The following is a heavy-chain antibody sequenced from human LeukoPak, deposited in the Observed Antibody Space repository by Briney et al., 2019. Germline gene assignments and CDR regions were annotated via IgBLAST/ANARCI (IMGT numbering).Heavy chain of an antibody. Sequence: SETLSLTCAVSGGSISSSNWWSWVRQPPGKGLEWIGEIYHSGSTNYNPSLKSRVTISVDKSKNQFSLKLSSVTAADTAVYYCARALSSGWYYFDYWGQGTLVTVPS. D-gene: IGHD6-19*01. J-gene: IGHJ4*02. CDR3: ARALSSGWYYFDY. CDR2: IYHSGST. V-gene: IGHV4-4*02. CDR1: GGSISSSNW.